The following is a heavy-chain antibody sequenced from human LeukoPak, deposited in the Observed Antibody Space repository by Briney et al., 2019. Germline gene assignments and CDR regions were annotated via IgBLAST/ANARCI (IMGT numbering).Heavy chain of an antibody. D-gene: IGHD2-21*01. Sequence: PGGSLRLSCAASGFIFTTYWMTWVRQAPGKGLEWVANIKQDGGETYYVDSVKGRFTIFRDNTKNSLYLQMINLRPEDTAMYYRASSVFSFHCSQWDPFDIWGQGTMVTVSS. J-gene: IGHJ3*02. CDR1: GFIFTTYW. CDR2: IKQDGGET. V-gene: IGHV3-7*03. CDR3: ASSVFSFHCSQWDPFDI.